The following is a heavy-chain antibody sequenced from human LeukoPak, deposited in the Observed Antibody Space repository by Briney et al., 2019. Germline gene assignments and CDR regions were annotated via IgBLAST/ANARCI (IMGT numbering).Heavy chain of an antibody. Sequence: GGSLRLSCAASGFTFSSYAMSWVRQAPGKGLEWGSAISGSGGGTNYAYSVKGRFTISSNNSKNTLYLQMNSLRAEDTAVYYCAKGTLRIAVAGTVDYWGQGTLVTVSS. CDR3: AKGTLRIAVAGTVDY. D-gene: IGHD6-19*01. CDR1: GFTFSSYA. J-gene: IGHJ4*02. V-gene: IGHV3-23*01. CDR2: ISGSGGGT.